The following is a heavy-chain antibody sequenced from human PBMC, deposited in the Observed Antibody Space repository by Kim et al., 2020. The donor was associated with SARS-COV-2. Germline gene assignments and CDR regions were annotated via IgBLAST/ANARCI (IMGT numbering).Heavy chain of an antibody. CDR1: GFTFRNAW. V-gene: IGHV3-15*01. Sequence: GGSLRLSCAASGFTFRNAWMNWVRQAPGKGLEWVGRIKSKTNGGTTGYAAPVKGRFTISSDDSKNTLYLQMTSLKTEDTDVYYCTSGLGDYCGGDCYSRVWGPGTTLTLS. CDR2: IKSKTNGGTT. J-gene: IGHJ6*02. D-gene: IGHD2-21*02. CDR3: TSGLGDYCGGDCYSRV.